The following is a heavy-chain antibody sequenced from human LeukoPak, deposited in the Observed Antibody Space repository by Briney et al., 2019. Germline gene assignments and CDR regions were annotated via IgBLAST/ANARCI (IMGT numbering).Heavy chain of an antibody. V-gene: IGHV3-7*01. Sequence: GSLRLSCAASGFSFSDYWMTWVRQAPGKGLEWVANIKQDESEKYYVDSVKGRFTISRDNAKNSLYLQMNSLRAEDTAVYYCASGFDSRFFDKWGQGTLVTVSS. CDR3: ASGFDSRFFDK. CDR2: IKQDESEK. J-gene: IGHJ4*02. D-gene: IGHD3-22*01. CDR1: GFSFSDYW.